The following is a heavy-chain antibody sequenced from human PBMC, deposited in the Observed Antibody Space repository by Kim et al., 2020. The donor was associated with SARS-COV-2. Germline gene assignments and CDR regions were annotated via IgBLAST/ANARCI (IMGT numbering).Heavy chain of an antibody. V-gene: IGHV5-10-1*01. CDR2: IDPSDSYT. D-gene: IGHD6-13*01. Sequence: GESLKISCKGSGYSFTSYWISWVRQMPGKGLEWMGRIDPSDSYTNYSPSFQGHVTISADKSISTAYLQWSSLKASDTAMYYCARPRHSSSWYGGFDYWGQGTLVTVSS. J-gene: IGHJ4*02. CDR3: ARPRHSSSWYGGFDY. CDR1: GYSFTSYW.